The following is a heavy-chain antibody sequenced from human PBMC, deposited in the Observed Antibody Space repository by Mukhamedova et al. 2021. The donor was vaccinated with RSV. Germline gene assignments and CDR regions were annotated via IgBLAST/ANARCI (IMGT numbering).Heavy chain of an antibody. Sequence: GFTFSSYAMHWVRQAPGKGLEWVAVISYDGSNKYYADSVKSRFTISRDNSKNTLYLQMNSLRAEDTAVYYCARDLRIQLELDYWG. CDR3: ARDLRIQLELDY. V-gene: IGHV3-30*01. D-gene: IGHD1-1*01. CDR1: GFTFSSYA. J-gene: IGHJ4*01. CDR2: ISYDGSNK.